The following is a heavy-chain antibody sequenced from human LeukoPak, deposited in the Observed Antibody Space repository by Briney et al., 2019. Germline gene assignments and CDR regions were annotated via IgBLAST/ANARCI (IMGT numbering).Heavy chain of an antibody. D-gene: IGHD6-13*01. CDR2: IRYDGSNK. V-gene: IGHV3-30*02. J-gene: IGHJ4*02. CDR1: GITFSNFG. Sequence: QSGGPLRLSCAASGITFSNFGMHWVRQAPGKGLEWVAFIRYDGSNKYYADSVKGRFTISRDNSKNTLYVQMNSLRAEDTAVYYCAKDLGAAAGDDYWGQGTLVTVSS. CDR3: AKDLGAAAGDDY.